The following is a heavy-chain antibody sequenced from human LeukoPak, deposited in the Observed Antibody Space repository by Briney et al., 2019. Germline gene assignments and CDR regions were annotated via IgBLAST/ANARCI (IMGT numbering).Heavy chain of an antibody. CDR2: INNDGTAT. J-gene: IGHJ4*02. CDR1: GFTFNYFW. Sequence: PGGSLRLSCAASGFTFNYFWMHWVRQVPGKGPVWVSGINNDGTATYYADSVKGRSTISRDNAKNTVYLQMNGLRAEDTSVYFCATVSEYWGQGTLVTVSS. V-gene: IGHV3-74*01. CDR3: ATVSEY.